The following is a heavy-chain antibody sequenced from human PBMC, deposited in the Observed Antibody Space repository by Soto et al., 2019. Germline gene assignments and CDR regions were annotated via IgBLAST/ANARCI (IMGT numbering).Heavy chain of an antibody. V-gene: IGHV4-31*03. D-gene: IGHD3-10*01. J-gene: IGHJ4*02. Sequence: SETLSLTCTVSGGSISSGGYYWSWIRQHPGKGLEWIGYIYYSGSTYYNSSLKSRVTISVDTSKNQFSLKLSSVTAADTAVYYCASRPYGSGSYYPLFYYWGQGTLVTVSS. CDR3: ASRPYGSGSYYPLFYY. CDR2: IYYSGST. CDR1: GGSISSGGYY.